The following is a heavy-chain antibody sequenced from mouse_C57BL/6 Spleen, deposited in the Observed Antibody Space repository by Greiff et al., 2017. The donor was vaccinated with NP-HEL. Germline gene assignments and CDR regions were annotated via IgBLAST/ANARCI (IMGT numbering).Heavy chain of an antibody. CDR2: IDPSDSYT. CDR3: ARDGNYDAMDY. Sequence: VQLQQPGAELVRPGTSVKLSCKASGYTFTSYWMHWVKPRPGQGLEWIGVIDPSDSYTNYNQKFKGKATLTVDTSSSTAYMQLSSLSSEDSAVYYCARDGNYDAMDYWGQGTSVTVSS. V-gene: IGHV1-59*01. CDR1: GYTFTSYW. J-gene: IGHJ4*01. D-gene: IGHD2-1*01.